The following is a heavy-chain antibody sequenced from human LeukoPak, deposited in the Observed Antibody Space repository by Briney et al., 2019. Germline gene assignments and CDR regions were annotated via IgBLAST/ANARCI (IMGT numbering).Heavy chain of an antibody. V-gene: IGHV3-23*01. Sequence: PGESLRLSCGASGLTVSSYGMSWVRQAPGKGLEWVSTIIGGAVNTYYADSVKGRFTISRDDSKNTVYLQMNSLRAEDTAVYYCARARDYGSGKANAFDIWGQGTTVTVSS. CDR3: ARARDYGSGKANAFDI. J-gene: IGHJ3*02. CDR1: GLTVSSYG. CDR2: IIGGAVNT. D-gene: IGHD3-10*01.